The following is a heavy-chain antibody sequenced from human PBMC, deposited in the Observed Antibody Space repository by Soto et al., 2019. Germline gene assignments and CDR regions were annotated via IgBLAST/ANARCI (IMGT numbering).Heavy chain of an antibody. CDR3: ARAHPGAYGGNSGDRSRPYFDY. D-gene: IGHD4-17*01. Sequence: PSETLSLTCAVSGGSISSGGYSWSWIRQPPGKGLEWIGYIYHSGSTYYNPSLKSRVTISVDRSKNQFSLKLSSVTAADTAVYYCARAHPGAYGGNSGDRSRPYFDYWGQGTLVTVSS. CDR1: GGSISSGGYS. J-gene: IGHJ4*02. CDR2: IYHSGST. V-gene: IGHV4-30-2*01.